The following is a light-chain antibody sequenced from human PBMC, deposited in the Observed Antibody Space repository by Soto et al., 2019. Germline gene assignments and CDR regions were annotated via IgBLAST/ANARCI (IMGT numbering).Light chain of an antibody. CDR2: AAS. CDR3: QQSYSTPPS. Sequence: DIQMTQSPSSLSASVGDRVTITCRASQSISSYLNWYQQKPGKAPKLLIYAASSLQSGVPSRFSGSGSGTDFTLTISSLQTEDFATYYWQQSYSTPPSFGQGTRLEIK. J-gene: IGKJ5*01. CDR1: QSISSY. V-gene: IGKV1-39*01.